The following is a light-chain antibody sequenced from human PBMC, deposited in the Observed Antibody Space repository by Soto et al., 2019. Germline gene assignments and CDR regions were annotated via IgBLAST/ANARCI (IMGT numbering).Light chain of an antibody. CDR2: KAS. Sequence: DMQISLSPSTLSATVGEGVTITCRASQSINNWLAWYQQKPGKAPNLLIYKASSLESGVPARFSGSGSGTQFTLTISSLQPDDFAPYYCQQYSSYSRTFGQGAKVDIK. J-gene: IGKJ1*01. V-gene: IGKV1-5*03. CDR1: QSINNW. CDR3: QQYSSYSRT.